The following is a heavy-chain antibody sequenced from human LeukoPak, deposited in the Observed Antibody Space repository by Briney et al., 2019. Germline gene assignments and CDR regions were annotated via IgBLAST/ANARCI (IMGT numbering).Heavy chain of an antibody. CDR2: IKHDGSEA. D-gene: IGHD3-10*01. CDR1: EFTFNRYW. Sequence: PGGSLRLSCAASEFTFNRYWMSWVRQAPGKGLEWVANIKHDGSEAHYVDSVKRRFTISRDNAKNSLSLQMNSLNVDDTGVYFCTRDALFGSGRTHLDFWSQGTLVCVSS. CDR3: TRDALFGSGRTHLDF. V-gene: IGHV3-7*04. J-gene: IGHJ4*02.